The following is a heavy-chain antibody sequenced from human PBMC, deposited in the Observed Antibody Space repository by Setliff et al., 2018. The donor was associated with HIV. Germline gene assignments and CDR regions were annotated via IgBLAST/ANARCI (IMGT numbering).Heavy chain of an antibody. V-gene: IGHV5-51*01. CDR3: ARNPPRGYPKNWFDP. CDR2: IYPINSET. J-gene: IGHJ5*02. D-gene: IGHD3-16*02. Sequence: PGESLTVSCKGFGYNFNTYCIDWVSQVPGKGLEWVGIIYPINSETKYSPSFRGQVTIAVDRSISTAYLQLTNLKASDSAIYYCARNPPRGYPKNWFDPWGQGTLVTVSS. CDR1: GYNFNTYC.